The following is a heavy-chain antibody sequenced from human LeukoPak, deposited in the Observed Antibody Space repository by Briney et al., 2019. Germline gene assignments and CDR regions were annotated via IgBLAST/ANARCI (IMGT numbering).Heavy chain of an antibody. CDR1: GYTFTSYI. V-gene: IGHV1-18*01. Sequence: ASVKVSCKASGYTFTSYIIRWVRQAPGQGLEWMGWINAYNGNTDYAQRVQGRVTMTTDTSTSTAYMEVRSLRSDDTAVYYCARDRHIAAAVYYYYMDVWGKGTPVTVSS. CDR2: INAYNGNT. CDR3: ARDRHIAAAVYYYYMDV. J-gene: IGHJ6*03. D-gene: IGHD6-13*01.